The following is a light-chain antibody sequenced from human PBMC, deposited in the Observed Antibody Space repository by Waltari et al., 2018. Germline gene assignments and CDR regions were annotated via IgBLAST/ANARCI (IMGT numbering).Light chain of an antibody. CDR1: PSVLYSSNNKNY. CDR3: QQYYRTPWT. V-gene: IGKV4-1*01. Sequence: VMVLTPDPLAVSLAAGATTTFTSSPSVLYSSNNKNYLAWYQQKPGQPPKLLIYWASTRESGVPDRFSGRGSGTYFTLTISSLQAEDGAVYYCQQYYRTPWTFGQGTKVEIK. CDR2: WAS. J-gene: IGKJ1*01.